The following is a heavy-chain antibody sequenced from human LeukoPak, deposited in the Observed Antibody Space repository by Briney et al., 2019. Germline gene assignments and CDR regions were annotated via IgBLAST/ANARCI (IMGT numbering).Heavy chain of an antibody. V-gene: IGHV1-2*02. J-gene: IGHJ4*02. D-gene: IGHD6-13*01. Sequence: ASVKVSCKASGYTFTAYYIHWVRQAPGQGPEWMGWIDPNSGDTDYALKFQGRVTLTRDTSISTAYMEVNRLTSDDTAVYYCARDLARHIAAAGLGWRYWGQGTPVTVSS. CDR2: IDPNSGDT. CDR3: ARDLARHIAAAGLGWRY. CDR1: GYTFTAYY.